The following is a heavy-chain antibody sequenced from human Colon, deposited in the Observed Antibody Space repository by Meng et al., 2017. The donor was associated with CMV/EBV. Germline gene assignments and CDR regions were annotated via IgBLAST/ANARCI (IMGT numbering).Heavy chain of an antibody. V-gene: IGHV4-59*01. D-gene: IGHD6-25*01. J-gene: IGHJ5*02. CDR2: FYYTGTT. CDR1: GGSMTYFH. CDR3: ARNIEAASRWFAP. Sequence: GSLRLSCSVSGGSMTYFHWSWIRQAPGKGLEWIGSFYYTGTTTYNPSLESRVTLSGDASKNQFSLKLKSVTAADTAVYYCARNIEAASRWFAPWGQGTLVTVSS.